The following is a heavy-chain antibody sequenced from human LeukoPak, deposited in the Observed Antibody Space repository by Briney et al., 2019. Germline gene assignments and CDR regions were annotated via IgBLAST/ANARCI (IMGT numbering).Heavy chain of an antibody. D-gene: IGHD6-19*01. Sequence: GGSLRLSCAASGFTFSSYGMHWVRQAPGKGLEWVAFIRYDGSNKYYADSVRGRFTISRDNSKNTLYLQMNSLRAEDTAVYYCAKAYSSGWYVGYWGQGTLVTVSS. V-gene: IGHV3-30*02. CDR3: AKAYSSGWYVGY. CDR2: IRYDGSNK. CDR1: GFTFSSYG. J-gene: IGHJ4*02.